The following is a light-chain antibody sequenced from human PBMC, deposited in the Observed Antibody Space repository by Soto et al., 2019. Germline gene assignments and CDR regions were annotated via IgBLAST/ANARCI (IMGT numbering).Light chain of an antibody. J-gene: IGLJ2*01. Sequence: QSVLTQPASVSGSPGQSITISCTGTSSDIGADNSVSWYQQHPGKAPQHMIYAVSHRPSRVSSRFSGSKSGNTISLTISGIQAEDEADYYCSSFTTSSHVVFGGGTKVTVL. CDR2: AVS. CDR3: SSFTTSSHVV. V-gene: IGLV2-14*03. CDR1: SSDIGADNS.